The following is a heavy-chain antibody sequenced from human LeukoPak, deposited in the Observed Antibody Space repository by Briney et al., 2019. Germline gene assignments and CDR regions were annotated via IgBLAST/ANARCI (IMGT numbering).Heavy chain of an antibody. CDR3: ARGRDGYNTLDY. CDR2: IIPIFGTA. CDR1: GGTFSSYA. V-gene: IGHV1-69*05. J-gene: IGHJ4*02. Sequence: GASVKVSCKASGGTFSSYAISWVRQAPGQGLEWMGGIIPIFGTANYAQKFQGRVTITTDESTSTAYMELSSLRSEDTAVYYCARGRDGYNTLDYWGQGALVTASS. D-gene: IGHD5-24*01.